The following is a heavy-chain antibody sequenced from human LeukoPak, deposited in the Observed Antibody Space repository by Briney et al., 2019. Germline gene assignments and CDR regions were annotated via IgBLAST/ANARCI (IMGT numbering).Heavy chain of an antibody. CDR1: GYTFTSYG. V-gene: IGHV1-18*01. CDR3: TRDRLGYCSSTSCPGDP. D-gene: IGHD2-2*01. Sequence: GVAVQVSCKDSGYTFTSYGISGVRQAPAQGLEWMGWISAYNGNTNYAQKLQGRGTMTTDTYTSTAYMELRSLRSDDTAVYYCTRDRLGYCSSTSCPGDPWGQGTLVTVSS. J-gene: IGHJ5*02. CDR2: ISAYNGNT.